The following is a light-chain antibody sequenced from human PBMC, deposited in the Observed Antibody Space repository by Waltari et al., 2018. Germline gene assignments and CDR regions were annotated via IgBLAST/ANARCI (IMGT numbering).Light chain of an antibody. CDR2: DVS. CDR3: TSYTSSHGLV. Sequence: QSALTQPASVSGSPGPSITISCTGTSRDVGGYTYLPWYQQHPGKAPNVVIFDVSYRPSGVSSRFSASKSGNTASLTISGLQAEDEADYYCTSYTSSHGLVFGTGTKVTVL. V-gene: IGLV2-14*03. J-gene: IGLJ1*01. CDR1: SRDVGGYTY.